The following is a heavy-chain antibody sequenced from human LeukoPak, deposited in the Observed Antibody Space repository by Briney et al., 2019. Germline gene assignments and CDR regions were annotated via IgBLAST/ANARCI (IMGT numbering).Heavy chain of an antibody. V-gene: IGHV4-4*07. CDR2: VSQWNT. Sequence: SETLSLTCTVSGGSISTYYWSWIRQPAGKGLEWIGRVSQWNTNYNPSLKSRVSMSVQASRNQFSLRLNSATAADTAVYYCARQGSDNHFDSWGPGTLVTVSS. J-gene: IGHJ4*02. CDR3: ARQGSDNHFDS. CDR1: GGSISTYY. D-gene: IGHD1-14*01.